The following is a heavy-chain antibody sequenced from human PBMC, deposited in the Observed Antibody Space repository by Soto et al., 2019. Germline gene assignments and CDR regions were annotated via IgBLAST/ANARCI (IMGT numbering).Heavy chain of an antibody. CDR3: ARDIEPPGLFFDY. Sequence: LRLSCAASGFSFSDYYMSWIRQAPGKGLEWVSYISFSDNSIYYADSVKGRFTISRDSAKSSLYLQMNSLRAEDTAVYYCARDIEPPGLFFDYWGQGTLVTVSS. CDR1: GFSFSDYY. J-gene: IGHJ4*02. CDR2: ISFSDNSI. D-gene: IGHD6-13*01. V-gene: IGHV3-11*01.